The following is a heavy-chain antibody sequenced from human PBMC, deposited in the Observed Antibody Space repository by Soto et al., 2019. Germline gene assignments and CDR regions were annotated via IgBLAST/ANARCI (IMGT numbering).Heavy chain of an antibody. CDR2: IYSSGSM. CDR1: GGSITSSSNY. V-gene: IGHV4-39*01. CDR3: ARHELPGIARGFDY. D-gene: IGHD6-13*01. Sequence: QLQLQESGPGLVKPSETLSLTCTVSGGSITSSSNYWGWVRQPPGKGLEWVGSIYSSGSMFYNPSRKSRVSFSVDTCKNQFSLKVNSVTAADTAVYFCARHELPGIARGFDYWGQGTLVTVSS. J-gene: IGHJ4*02.